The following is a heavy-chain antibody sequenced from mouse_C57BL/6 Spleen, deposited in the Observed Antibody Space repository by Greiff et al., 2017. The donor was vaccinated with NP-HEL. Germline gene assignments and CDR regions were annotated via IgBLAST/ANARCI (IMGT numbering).Heavy chain of an antibody. J-gene: IGHJ2*01. D-gene: IGHD1-1*01. CDR2: INPYNGGT. CDR1: GYTFTDYY. V-gene: IGHV1-19*01. Sequence: EVQLQQSGPVLVKPGASVKMSCKASGYTFTDYYMNWVKQSHGKSLEWIGVINPYNGGTSYNQKFKGKATLTVDKSSSTAYMELNSLTSEDSAVYYCARGGLYYYGSSYYFDYWGQGTTLTVSS. CDR3: ARGGLYYYGSSYYFDY.